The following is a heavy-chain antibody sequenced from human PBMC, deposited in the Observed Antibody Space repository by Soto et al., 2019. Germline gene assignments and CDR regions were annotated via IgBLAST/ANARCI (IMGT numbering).Heavy chain of an antibody. CDR3: ARGYCSGGSCQLVAYYYYGMDV. CDR2: ISHSGGNT. Sequence: VGSLRLSCAASGFTFNNRAMSWVRQAPGKGLEWVSAISHSGGNTYYADSVKGRFTISRDNSRNTVYLQMNSLRAEDTAVYYCARGYCSGGSCQLVAYYYYGMDVWGQGTTVTVSS. J-gene: IGHJ6*02. CDR1: GFTFNNRA. V-gene: IGHV3-23*01. D-gene: IGHD2-15*01.